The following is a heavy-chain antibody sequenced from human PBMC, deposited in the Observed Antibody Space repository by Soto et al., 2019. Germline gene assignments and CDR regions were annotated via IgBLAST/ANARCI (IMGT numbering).Heavy chain of an antibody. CDR2: IYYSGST. Sequence: SETLSLTCTVSGGSISSSSYYWGWIRQPPGKGLEWIGSIYYSGSTYYNQSLKSRVTISVDTSKNQFSLKLSSVTAADTAVYYCASPPLPWFFSLYYDILTGYYSGLDAFDIWGQGTMVTVSS. CDR1: GGSISSSSYY. J-gene: IGHJ3*02. CDR3: ASPPLPWFFSLYYDILTGYYSGLDAFDI. D-gene: IGHD3-9*01. V-gene: IGHV4-39*01.